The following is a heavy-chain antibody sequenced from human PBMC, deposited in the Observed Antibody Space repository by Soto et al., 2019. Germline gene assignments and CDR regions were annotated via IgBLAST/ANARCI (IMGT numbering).Heavy chain of an antibody. V-gene: IGHV1-3*01. Sequence: QVQLVQSGAEVKKPGASVKVSCKASGYTFTSYAMHWVRQAPGQRLEWMGWINAGNGNTKYSQKFQGRVTITSDTSASTAYMELSSLRSEDTAVYYCALYSSGWYPLDYWGQGTLVTVSS. CDR1: GYTFTSYA. D-gene: IGHD6-19*01. CDR3: ALYSSGWYPLDY. J-gene: IGHJ4*02. CDR2: INAGNGNT.